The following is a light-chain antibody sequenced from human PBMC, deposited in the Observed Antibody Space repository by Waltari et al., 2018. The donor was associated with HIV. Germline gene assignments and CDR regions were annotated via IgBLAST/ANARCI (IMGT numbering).Light chain of an antibody. Sequence: QSALTQPPSTSGTPGQRVTMSCSGSSSNVGRANVYWYQQIPGTAPKLLIYNDYRRPAGVPDRFTGCKSGASASLDISGLRSEDEADYYCAAWDNILSGYVFGTGTKVTVL. CDR3: AAWDNILSGYV. V-gene: IGLV1-47*01. J-gene: IGLJ1*01. CDR1: SSNVGRAN. CDR2: NDY.